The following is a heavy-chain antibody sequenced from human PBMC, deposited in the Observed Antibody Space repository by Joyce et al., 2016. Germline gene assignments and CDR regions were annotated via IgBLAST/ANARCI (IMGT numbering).Heavy chain of an antibody. Sequence: QVQLQESGPGLVKPSETLSLTCTVSGGSISSYYWSWIRQPPGKGLEWIGYIYYSGNTNYNPSLKSRVTISLDTSKSQCSLKLSSVTAADTAVYYCARRSRYCSGGSCSIWFDPWGQGTLVTVSS. CDR3: ARRSRYCSGGSCSIWFDP. CDR2: IYYSGNT. D-gene: IGHD2-15*01. CDR1: GGSISSYY. J-gene: IGHJ5*02. V-gene: IGHV4-59*08.